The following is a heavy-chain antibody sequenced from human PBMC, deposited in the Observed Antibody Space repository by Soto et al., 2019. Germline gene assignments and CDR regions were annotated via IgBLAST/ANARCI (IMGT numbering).Heavy chain of an antibody. CDR1: GYTFTSYD. CDR2: MHPNSGNT. V-gene: IGHV1-8*01. D-gene: IGHD3-10*01. CDR3: ARGLSRWFGEFSPH. Sequence: QVQLVQSGAEVKKPGASVKVSCKASGYTFTSYDINWVRQATGQGLEWMGWMHPNSGNTGYAQKFQGRVTLTRNTSISTAYMELSSLRSEDTAVYYCARGLSRWFGEFSPHWGQGTLVTVSS. J-gene: IGHJ4*02.